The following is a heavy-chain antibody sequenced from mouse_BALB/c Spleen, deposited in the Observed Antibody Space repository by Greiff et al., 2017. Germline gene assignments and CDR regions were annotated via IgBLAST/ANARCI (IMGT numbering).Heavy chain of an antibody. CDR2: INPSTGYT. J-gene: IGHJ3*01. Sequence: VQLQQSGAELAKPGASVKMSCKASGYTFTSYWMHWVKQRPGQGLEWIGYINPSTGYTEYNQKFKDKATLTADKSSSTAYMQLSSLTSEDSAVYYCAREGLRRGHAYWGQGTLVTVSA. D-gene: IGHD2-2*01. V-gene: IGHV1-7*01. CDR3: AREGLRRGHAY. CDR1: GYTFTSYW.